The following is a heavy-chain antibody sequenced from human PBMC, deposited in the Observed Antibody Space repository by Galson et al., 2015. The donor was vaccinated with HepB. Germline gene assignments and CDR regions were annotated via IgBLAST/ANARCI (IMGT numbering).Heavy chain of an antibody. CDR3: ARERVSMYVPTPFDS. CDR2: IKEDGSEK. Sequence: SLRLSCAASGFSFNSYWMSWVRLAPGKGLEWVANIKEDGSEKYYVDSVKGRFTISRDNAKDSVYLQMNSLRGDDTAVYYCARERVSMYVPTPFDSWGRGTRVTVSS. CDR1: GFSFNSYW. J-gene: IGHJ4*02. V-gene: IGHV3-7*03. D-gene: IGHD2-8*01.